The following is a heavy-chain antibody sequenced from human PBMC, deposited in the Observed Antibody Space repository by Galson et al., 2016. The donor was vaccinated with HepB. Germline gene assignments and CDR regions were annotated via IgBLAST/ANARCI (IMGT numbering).Heavy chain of an antibody. V-gene: IGHV3-48*03. CDR1: GFTFSSYE. CDR2: ISSSGSTI. Sequence: SLRLSCAASGFTFSSYEMNWVRQAPGKGLEWVSYISSSGSTIYYADSVKGRFTISRDTSKNTLYLQLNSLRAEDTAVYYCARSFSSGWSPIDYWGQGTLVTVSS. D-gene: IGHD6-19*01. J-gene: IGHJ4*02. CDR3: ARSFSSGWSPIDY.